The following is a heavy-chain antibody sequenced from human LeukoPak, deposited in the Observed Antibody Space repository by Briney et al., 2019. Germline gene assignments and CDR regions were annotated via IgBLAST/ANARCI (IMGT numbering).Heavy chain of an antibody. CDR3: ARGDTQGDY. V-gene: IGHV3-74*01. J-gene: IGHJ4*02. D-gene: IGHD5-18*01. Sequence: GGSLRLSCAASGYTFSSYWMHWVRQAPGKGLVWVSRINSYGSSTTYADSVKGRFTISRDNAKNTLYLQMNSLRAEDTAVYYCARGDTQGDYWGQGTLVTVSS. CDR2: INSYGSST. CDR1: GYTFSSYW.